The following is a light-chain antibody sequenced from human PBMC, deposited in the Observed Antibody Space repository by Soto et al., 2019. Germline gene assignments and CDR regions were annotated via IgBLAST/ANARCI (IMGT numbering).Light chain of an antibody. J-gene: IGKJ1*01. CDR3: QQYNGYWT. V-gene: IGKV1-5*03. Sequence: DIQMTQSPSTLSASVGDRVTITCRGSQSVSDSLAWYQQKPGKAPKLLIYEASTLKSGVPSRFSGSRSGTEYTLTISSLQPDDFAIYYCQQYNGYWTFGLGTKVEIK. CDR1: QSVSDS. CDR2: EAS.